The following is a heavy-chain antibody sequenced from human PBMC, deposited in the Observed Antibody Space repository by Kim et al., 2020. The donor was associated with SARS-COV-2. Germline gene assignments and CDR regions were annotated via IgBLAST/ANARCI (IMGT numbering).Heavy chain of an antibody. V-gene: IGHV3-30-3*01. D-gene: IGHD6-13*01. Sequence: GGSLRLSCAASGFTFSSYAMHWVRQAPGKGLEWVAVISYDGSNKYYADSVKGRFTISRDNSKNTLYLQMNSLRAEDTAVYYCARDWIAAAGTTDYWGQGTLVTVSS. CDR1: GFTFSSYA. CDR3: ARDWIAAAGTTDY. CDR2: ISYDGSNK. J-gene: IGHJ4*02.